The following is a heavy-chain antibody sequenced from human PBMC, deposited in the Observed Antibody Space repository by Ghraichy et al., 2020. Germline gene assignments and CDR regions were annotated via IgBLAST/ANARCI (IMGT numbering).Heavy chain of an antibody. Sequence: SETLSLTCAVSGGSISSSNWWSWVRQPPGKGLEWIGEIYHSGSTNYNPSLKSRVTISVDKSKNQFSLKLSSVTAADTAVYYCARYIPRYYDSSGHYYYGMDVWGQGTTVTVSS. V-gene: IGHV4-4*02. CDR1: GGSISSSNW. D-gene: IGHD3-22*01. CDR3: ARYIPRYYDSSGHYYYGMDV. CDR2: IYHSGST. J-gene: IGHJ6*02.